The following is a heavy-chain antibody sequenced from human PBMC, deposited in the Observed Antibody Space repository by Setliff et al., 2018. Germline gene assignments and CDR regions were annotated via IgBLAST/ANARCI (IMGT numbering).Heavy chain of an antibody. CDR3: ARRGGTAGARGFDI. CDR1: GFTVTSYA. V-gene: IGHV3-23*01. D-gene: IGHD6-19*01. J-gene: IGHJ3*02. CDR2: ITDSGRTT. Sequence: GGSLRLSCAASGFTVTSYAMSWVRQAPGKEPDWVSTITDSGRTTYYGQSVKGRFTISRDNSRNTIYLQMNGLRTEDMAIYYCARRGGTAGARGFDIWGQGTMVTVSS.